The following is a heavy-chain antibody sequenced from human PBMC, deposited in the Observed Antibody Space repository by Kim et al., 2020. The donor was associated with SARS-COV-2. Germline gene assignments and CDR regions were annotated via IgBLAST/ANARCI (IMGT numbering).Heavy chain of an antibody. Sequence: SETLSLTCIVSGGSVSSGNYYWSWIRQPPGNGLEWFGHIYYSGSTDYNPSLKSRVSVSADTSKNQFSLKVISVSTADTAIYFCASFRPGGIALAGGGNLDYWVRGTLVTVSS. D-gene: IGHD6-19*01. J-gene: IGHJ4*01. CDR1: GGSVSSGNYY. CDR2: IYYSGST. V-gene: IGHV4-61*01. CDR3: ASFRPGGIALAGGGNLDY.